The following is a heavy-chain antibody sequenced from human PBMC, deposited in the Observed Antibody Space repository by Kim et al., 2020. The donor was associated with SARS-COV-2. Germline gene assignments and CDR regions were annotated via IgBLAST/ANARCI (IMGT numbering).Heavy chain of an antibody. V-gene: IGHV1-69*04. D-gene: IGHD6-19*01. J-gene: IGHJ5*02. CDR3: ARARYSSGQDWFDP. Sequence: AQKFQGRDTITADKSTSTAYMELSSLRSEDTAVYYCARARYSSGQDWFDPWGQGTLVTVSS.